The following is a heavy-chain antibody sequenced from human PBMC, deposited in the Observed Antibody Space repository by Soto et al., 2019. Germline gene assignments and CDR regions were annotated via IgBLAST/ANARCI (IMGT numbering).Heavy chain of an antibody. Sequence: GGSLRLSCAASGFTFSDHYMDWGRQAPGKGLEWVGRTRNKANSYTTEYAASVKGRFTISRDDSKNSLYLQMNSLKTEDTAVYYCVSRYCSGGSCPIHFDYWGQGTLVTVSS. CDR3: VSRYCSGGSCPIHFDY. D-gene: IGHD2-15*01. J-gene: IGHJ4*02. CDR2: TRNKANSYTT. CDR1: GFTFSDHY. V-gene: IGHV3-72*01.